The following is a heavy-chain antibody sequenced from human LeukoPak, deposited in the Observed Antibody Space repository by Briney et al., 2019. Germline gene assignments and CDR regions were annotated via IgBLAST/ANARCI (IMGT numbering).Heavy chain of an antibody. V-gene: IGHV3-21*01. CDR2: ISSSSSYI. CDR3: ARGDPDISFGVAGEAFDI. J-gene: IGHJ3*02. Sequence: PGGSLRLSCAASGFTFSSYSMNWVRQAPGKGLEWVSSISSSSSYIYYADSMKGRFTISRDNAKKSLYQQMNSLRAEDTAVYYCARGDPDISFGVAGEAFDIWGQGTMVTVS. D-gene: IGHD3-3*01. CDR1: GFTFSSYS.